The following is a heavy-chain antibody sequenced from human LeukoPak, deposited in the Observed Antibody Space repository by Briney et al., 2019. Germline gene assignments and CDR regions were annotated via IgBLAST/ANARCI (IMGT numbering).Heavy chain of an antibody. CDR2: INHSGST. J-gene: IGHJ6*03. CDR1: GGSFSGYY. CDR3: RYDVNRDYYYYMDV. D-gene: IGHD3-10*02. Sequence: SETLSLTCAVYGGSFSGYYRNWIRQPPGKGLEWIGEINHSGSTYYNASLKSRVTISVDTSKNQFSLKLSSVTAADTAVYYCRYDVNRDYYYYMDVWGKGTTVTVSS. V-gene: IGHV4-34*01.